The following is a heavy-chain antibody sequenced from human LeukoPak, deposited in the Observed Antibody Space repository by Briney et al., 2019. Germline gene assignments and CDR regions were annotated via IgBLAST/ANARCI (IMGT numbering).Heavy chain of an antibody. D-gene: IGHD2/OR15-2a*01. Sequence: GSLRLSCAASGFTFSSHWMHWVRQAPGKGLVWVSHVNSDGSATSYADSVKGRFTISRDNAKNTVYLHMNSLRVEDTAVYYCTSFYETNWGQGTLVTVSS. CDR2: VNSDGSAT. CDR3: TSFYETN. V-gene: IGHV3-74*01. CDR1: GFTFSSHW. J-gene: IGHJ4*02.